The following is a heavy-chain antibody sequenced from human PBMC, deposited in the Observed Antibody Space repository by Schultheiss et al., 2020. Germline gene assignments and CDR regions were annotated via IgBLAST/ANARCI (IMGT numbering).Heavy chain of an antibody. J-gene: IGHJ1*01. CDR1: GYTFTSFD. CDR2: MNPNSGNT. D-gene: IGHD6-19*01. V-gene: IGHV1-8*01. Sequence: ASVKVSCRASGYTFTSFDISWVRQASGQGLEWMGWMNPNSGNTGYAQKFQGRVSMTRNSSISTAYMELSNLRSEDTAMYYCATGVRDSSGREYFQHWGKGTLVTGSS. CDR3: ATGVRDSSGREYFQH.